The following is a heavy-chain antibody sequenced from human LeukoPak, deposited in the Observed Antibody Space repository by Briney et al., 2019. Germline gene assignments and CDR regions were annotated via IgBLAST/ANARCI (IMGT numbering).Heavy chain of an antibody. CDR3: ARGPICSSTSCRYNWFDP. J-gene: IGHJ5*02. Sequence: PSETLSLXCAVYGGSLSGYYWSWIRQPPGKELEWIGEINHSGSTNYNPSLKSRVTISVDTSKNQFSLKLSFVTAADTAVYYCARGPICSSTSCRYNWFDPWGQGTLVIVSS. V-gene: IGHV4-34*01. CDR2: INHSGST. D-gene: IGHD2-2*01. CDR1: GGSLSGYY.